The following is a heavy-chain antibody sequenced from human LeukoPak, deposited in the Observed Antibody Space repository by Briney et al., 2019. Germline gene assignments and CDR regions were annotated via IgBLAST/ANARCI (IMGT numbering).Heavy chain of an antibody. CDR1: GGSIKSYY. V-gene: IGHV4-59*01. CDR2: ISYSWST. Sequence: PSETLSLTCTVSGGSIKSYYWHWIRQPPGKGLEWIGYISYSWSTNYNPSLKSRVTISIDTSKNQFSLKLSSVTAADTAVYHCARSGGYSGYDVDYWGQGTLVTVSS. D-gene: IGHD5-12*01. J-gene: IGHJ4*02. CDR3: ARSGGYSGYDVDY.